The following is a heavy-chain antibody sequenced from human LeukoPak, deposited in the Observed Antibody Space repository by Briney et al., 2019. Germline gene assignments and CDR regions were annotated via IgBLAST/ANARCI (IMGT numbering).Heavy chain of an antibody. CDR2: IYNTGAT. D-gene: IGHD2-2*01. CDR3: ARAAYADY. Sequence: GGSLRLSCAASGFTVSDNYMTWVRQAPGKGLEWVSSIYNTGATHYAESVKGRFTISRDNAKNTLYLQMNSLRAEDTAVYYCARAAYADYWGQGALVTVSS. V-gene: IGHV3-66*01. CDR1: GFTVSDNY. J-gene: IGHJ4*02.